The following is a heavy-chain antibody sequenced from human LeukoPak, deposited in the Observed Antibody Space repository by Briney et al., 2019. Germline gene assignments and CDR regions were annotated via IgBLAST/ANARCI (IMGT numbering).Heavy chain of an antibody. CDR1: GGSISSYY. Sequence: SETLSLTCTVSGGSISSYYWSWIRQPPGKGLEWIGYMYYSGSTNYNPSLKSRVTISVDTSKNQSSLKLSSVTAADTAVYYCAGRSGYYPYYFDYWGQGTLVTVSS. J-gene: IGHJ4*02. CDR3: AGRSGYYPYYFDY. D-gene: IGHD3-22*01. CDR2: MYYSGST. V-gene: IGHV4-59*01.